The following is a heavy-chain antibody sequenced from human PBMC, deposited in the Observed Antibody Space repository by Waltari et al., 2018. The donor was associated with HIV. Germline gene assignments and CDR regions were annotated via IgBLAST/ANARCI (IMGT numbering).Heavy chain of an antibody. CDR2: IIPIFDTT. J-gene: IGHJ6*02. Sequence: QVQLVQSGAEVKKPGSSVKVSCMASGGTFSSYAFNWVRQAPGQGLEWMGGIIPIFDTTNYAQKFQGRVRITADESMGTAYMELSSLRSEDTAVYYCARASGDYSFYYAMDVWGQGTTVTVSS. CDR3: ARASGDYSFYYAMDV. CDR1: GGTFSSYA. V-gene: IGHV1-69*01. D-gene: IGHD2-8*02.